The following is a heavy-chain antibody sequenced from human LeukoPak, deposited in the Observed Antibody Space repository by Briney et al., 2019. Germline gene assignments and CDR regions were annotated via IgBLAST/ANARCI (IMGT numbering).Heavy chain of an antibody. J-gene: IGHJ4*02. V-gene: IGHV3-7*01. CDR2: IKQDGSEK. CDR3: ARVGVSYYYDSSGYRRQLHSDY. D-gene: IGHD3-22*01. Sequence: GGSLRLSCAASGFTFSSYWMSWVRQAPGKGLEWVANIKQDGSEKYYVDSVKGRFTISRDNAKNSLYLQMNSLRAEDTAVYYCARVGVSYYYDSSGYRRQLHSDYWGQGTLSPSPQ. CDR1: GFTFSSYW.